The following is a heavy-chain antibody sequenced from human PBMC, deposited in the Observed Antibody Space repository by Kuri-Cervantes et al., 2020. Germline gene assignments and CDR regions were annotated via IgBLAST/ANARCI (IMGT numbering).Heavy chain of an antibody. Sequence: ASVKVSCKASGYTFSSYGISWVRQAPGQGLEWMGWISAYTGNTNYAQKLQGRVTMTTVTSTSTAYMELRRLRSDDTAVYYCARVPKYSSGWYKVWGQGTLVTVSS. CDR3: ARVPKYSSGWYKV. CDR1: GYTFSSYG. D-gene: IGHD6-19*01. J-gene: IGHJ4*02. CDR2: ISAYTGNT. V-gene: IGHV1-18*01.